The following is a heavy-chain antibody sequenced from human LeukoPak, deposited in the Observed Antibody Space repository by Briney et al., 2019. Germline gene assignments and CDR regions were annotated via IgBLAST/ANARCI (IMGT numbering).Heavy chain of an antibody. CDR3: TKGLRFAAALTPFDY. CDR2: ISWDGGTT. V-gene: IGHV3-43D*03. D-gene: IGHD6-13*01. Sequence: GGSLRLSCAASGFTFDDHAMHWVRQAPGKGLEWISLISWDGGTTYYADSVKGRFTISRDNSKNSVYLQMNSLRPEDTAIYYCTKGLRFAAALTPFDYWGQGTLVTVSS. CDR1: GFTFDDHA. J-gene: IGHJ4*02.